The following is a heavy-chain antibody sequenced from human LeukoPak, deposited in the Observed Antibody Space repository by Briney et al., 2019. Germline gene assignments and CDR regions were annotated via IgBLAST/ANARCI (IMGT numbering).Heavy chain of an antibody. D-gene: IGHD6-6*01. CDR1: GDTFSSYT. CDR3: ARGGGEYSSSSPFDY. Sequence: SVKVSCKASGDTFSSYTINWVRQAPGEGREWMGGIIPILGTANYAQKFQGRVTITADESTSTAYMALSSLRSEDTAVYYCARGGGEYSSSSPFDYWGQGTLVTVSS. V-gene: IGHV1-69*16. J-gene: IGHJ4*02. CDR2: IIPILGTA.